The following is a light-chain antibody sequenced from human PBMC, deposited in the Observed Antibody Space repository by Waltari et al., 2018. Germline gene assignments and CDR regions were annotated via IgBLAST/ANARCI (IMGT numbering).Light chain of an antibody. CDR2: DAS. Sequence: IVFTPSPTPLACAAGETANLLCRASQNIKKLFAWYQQKPGQAPRLIIHDASNRATGIPARFSGSGSGTDFTLTISSVQSEDFAVYYCQQRSNWPRITFGQGTRLELK. CDR3: QQRSNWPRIT. V-gene: IGKV3-11*01. CDR1: QNIKKL. J-gene: IGKJ5*01.